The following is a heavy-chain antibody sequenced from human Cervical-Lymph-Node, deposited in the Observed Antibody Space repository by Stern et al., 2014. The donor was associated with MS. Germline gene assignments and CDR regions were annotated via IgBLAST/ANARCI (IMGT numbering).Heavy chain of an antibody. V-gene: IGHV1-24*01. CDR3: ATYYYDSSGYYYSFQH. CDR1: GYTLTELS. CDR2: FDPQDGET. Sequence: QVQLVQSGAEVKKPGASVKVSCKVSGYTLTELSMHWVRQGPGKGLEWMGGFDPQDGETVYAQKFQGRVTMTEDTSTDTAYMELSSLRSEDTAVYYCATYYYDSSGYYYSFQHWGQGTLVTVSS. J-gene: IGHJ1*01. D-gene: IGHD3-22*01.